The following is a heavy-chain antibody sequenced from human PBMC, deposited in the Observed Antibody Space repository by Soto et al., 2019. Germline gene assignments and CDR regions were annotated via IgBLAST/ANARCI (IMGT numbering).Heavy chain of an antibody. CDR1: GGSISSHY. CDR2: VHNSGST. Sequence: SETLSLTCTVSGGSISSHYWSWIRQPPGKRLEWIGYVHNSGSTNYNPSLKSRVTTAVDTSKNQFSLKLSSVTAADTAVYYCARQSKPDYDILTGYYYYYYGMDVWGQGTTVTVSS. V-gene: IGHV4-59*08. CDR3: ARQSKPDYDILTGYYYYYYGMDV. D-gene: IGHD3-9*01. J-gene: IGHJ6*02.